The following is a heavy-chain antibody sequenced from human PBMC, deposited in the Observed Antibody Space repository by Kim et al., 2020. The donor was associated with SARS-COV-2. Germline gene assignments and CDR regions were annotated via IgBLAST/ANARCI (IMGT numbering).Heavy chain of an antibody. CDR1: GGSISSSSYY. J-gene: IGHJ5*02. CDR3: AREVSGWYGGYNWFDP. Sequence: SETLSLTCTVSGGSISSSSYYWGWIRQPPGKGLEWIGSIYYSGSTYYNPSLKSRVTISVDTSKNQFSLKLSSVTAADTAVYYCAREVSGWYGGYNWFDPWGQGTLVTVSS. CDR2: IYYSGST. V-gene: IGHV4-39*07. D-gene: IGHD6-19*01.